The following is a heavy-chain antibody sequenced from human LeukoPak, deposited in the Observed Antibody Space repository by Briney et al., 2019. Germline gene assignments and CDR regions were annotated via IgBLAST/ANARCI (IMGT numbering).Heavy chain of an antibody. CDR3: ARGNWGSWYYYYMDV. CDR2: INHSGST. J-gene: IGHJ6*03. V-gene: IGHV4-34*01. D-gene: IGHD7-27*01. CDR1: GGSFSGYY. Sequence: SETLSLTCAVYGGSFSGYYWSWIRQPPGKGLEWIGEINHSGSTNHNPSLKSRVTISVDTSKNQFSLKLSSVTAADTAVYYCARGNWGSWYYYYMDVWGKGTTVTVSS.